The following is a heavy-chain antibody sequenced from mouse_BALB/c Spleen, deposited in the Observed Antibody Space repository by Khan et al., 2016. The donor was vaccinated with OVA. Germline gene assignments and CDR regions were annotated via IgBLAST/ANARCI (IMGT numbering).Heavy chain of an antibody. Sequence: EVQLVESGPGLVKPSQSLSLTCTVTGYSITSDYAWNWIRQFPGNKLEWMGSINYSGSTNYNPSLQSRISITRDTSTNPFFLQLNSVTTEDTATYYCARDGSRYNYAMDYWGQGTAVTVSS. CDR2: INYSGST. CDR3: ARDGSRYNYAMDY. J-gene: IGHJ4*01. D-gene: IGHD2-3*01. V-gene: IGHV3-2*02. CDR1: GYSITSDYA.